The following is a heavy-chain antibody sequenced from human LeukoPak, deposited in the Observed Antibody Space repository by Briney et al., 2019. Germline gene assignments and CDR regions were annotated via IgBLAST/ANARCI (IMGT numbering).Heavy chain of an antibody. CDR3: AGGLSA. D-gene: IGHD3-10*01. Sequence: SETLSLTCAVYGGSFSGYYWSWIRQPPGKGLEWIGEINHSGSTNYNSSLKSRVTISVDTSKNQFSLKLNSVTAADTAVYYCAGGLSAWGQGTLVTVSS. V-gene: IGHV4-34*01. J-gene: IGHJ5*02. CDR2: INHSGST. CDR1: GGSFSGYY.